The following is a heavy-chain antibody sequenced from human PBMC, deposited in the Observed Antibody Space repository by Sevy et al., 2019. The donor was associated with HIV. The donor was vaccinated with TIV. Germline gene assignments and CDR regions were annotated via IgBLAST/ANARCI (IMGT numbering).Heavy chain of an antibody. CDR3: ARWRGTRITMIVVVVTGYFDY. D-gene: IGHD3-22*01. J-gene: IGHJ4*02. CDR2: INHSGST. CDR1: GGSFSDYS. V-gene: IGHV4-34*01. Sequence: SETLSLTCAVYGGSFSDYSWSWIRQPPGKGMEWIGEINHSGSTNYNPPLKSRVTISVDTSKNQFSLKRSSVTAADTAVYYCARWRGTRITMIVVVVTGYFDYWGQGTLVTVSS.